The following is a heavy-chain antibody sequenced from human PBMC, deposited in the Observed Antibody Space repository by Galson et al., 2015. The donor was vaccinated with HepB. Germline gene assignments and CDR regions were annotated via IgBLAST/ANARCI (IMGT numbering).Heavy chain of an antibody. CDR2: ISSSSSTI. CDR1: GFTFSSYS. D-gene: IGHD2-21*02. J-gene: IGHJ6*02. V-gene: IGHV3-48*01. CDR3: ARGESPVVVTAMGQYGMDV. Sequence: SLRLSCAASGFTFSSYSMNWVRQAPGKGLEWVSYISSSSSTIYYADSVKGRFTISRDNAKNSLYLQMNSLRAEDTAVYYCARGESPVVVTAMGQYGMDVWGQGTTVTVSS.